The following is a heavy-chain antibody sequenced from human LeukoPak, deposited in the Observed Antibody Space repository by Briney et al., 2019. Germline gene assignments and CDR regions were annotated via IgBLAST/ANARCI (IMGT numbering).Heavy chain of an antibody. CDR2: ISSSGSTI. CDR3: AELGITMIGGG. J-gene: IGHJ6*04. CDR1: GFTFSSYE. V-gene: IGHV3-48*03. Sequence: PGGSLRLSCAASGFTFSSYEMNWVRQAPGEGLEWVSYISSSGSTIYYADSVKGRFTISRDNAKNSLYLQMNSLRAEDTAVYYCAELGITMIGGGWGKGTTVTISS. D-gene: IGHD3-10*02.